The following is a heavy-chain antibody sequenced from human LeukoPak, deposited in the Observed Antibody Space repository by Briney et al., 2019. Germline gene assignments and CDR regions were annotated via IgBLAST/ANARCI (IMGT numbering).Heavy chain of an antibody. CDR3: ASPYCSSTSCPVGY. CDR2: ISWDGGST. V-gene: IGHV3-43D*04. Sequence: GGSLRLSCAASGFTFDDYGMSWVRQAPGKGLEWVSLISWDGGSTYYADSVKGRFTISRDNSRNSLYLQMNSLRAEDTALYYCASPYCSSTSCPVGYWGQGTLVTVSS. D-gene: IGHD2-2*01. J-gene: IGHJ4*02. CDR1: GFTFDDYG.